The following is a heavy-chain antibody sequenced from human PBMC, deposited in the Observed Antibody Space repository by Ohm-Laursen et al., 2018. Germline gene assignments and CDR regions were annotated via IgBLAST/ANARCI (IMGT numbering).Heavy chain of an antibody. CDR2: ISYDGSNK. CDR1: GFTFSSYG. J-gene: IGHJ6*02. CDR3: AKSSGQYYYYYYGMDV. V-gene: IGHV3-30*18. D-gene: IGHD6-25*01. Sequence: SLRLSCTASGFTFSSYGMHWVRQAPGKGLEWVAVISYDGSNKYYADSVKGRFTISRDNSKNTLYLQMNSLRAEDTAVYYCAKSSGQYYYYYYGMDVWGQGTTVTVSS.